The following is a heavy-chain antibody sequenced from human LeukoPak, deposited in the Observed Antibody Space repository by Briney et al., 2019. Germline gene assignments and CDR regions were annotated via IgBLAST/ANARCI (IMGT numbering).Heavy chain of an antibody. CDR2: ISSSSHDT. D-gene: IGHD2-21*01. J-gene: IGHJ4*02. V-gene: IGHV3-11*06. Sequence: GGSLRLSCAASGFSFSDYYMSWIRQTPGKGLEWLSYISSSSHDTNYADSVKGRFTISRDNAKNSLYLQMNSLTVEDTAVYYCARGDGAIANWGQGTLVTVSA. CDR3: ARGDGAIAN. CDR1: GFSFSDYY.